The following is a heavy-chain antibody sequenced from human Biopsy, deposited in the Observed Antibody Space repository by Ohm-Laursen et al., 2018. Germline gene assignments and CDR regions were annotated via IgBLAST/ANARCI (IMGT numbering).Heavy chain of an antibody. CDR1: GDSISNDY. Sequence: TLSLTCVVSGDSISNDYWSWIRQSAGQGLERIGRIHTSGSTNHNLSLKSRVTMSVDTSKNQFSLKLRSVTAADTAVYCCARGTGKYYVYGAFDIWGQGTMVTVSS. D-gene: IGHD3/OR15-3a*01. CDR2: IHTSGST. CDR3: ARGTGKYYVYGAFDI. V-gene: IGHV4-4*07. J-gene: IGHJ3*02.